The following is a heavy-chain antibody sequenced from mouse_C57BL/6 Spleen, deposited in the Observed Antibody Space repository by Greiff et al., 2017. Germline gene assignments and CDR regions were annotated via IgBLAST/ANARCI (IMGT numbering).Heavy chain of an antibody. D-gene: IGHD1-1*01. CDR2: FHPYNDDT. V-gene: IGHV1-47*01. CDR1: GYTFTTYP. CDR3: ARGYYGSPDVGAMDY. J-gene: IGHJ4*01. Sequence: QVQLKESGAELVKPGASVKMSCKASGYTFTTYPIEWMKQNHGKSLEWIGNFHPYNDDTKYNEKFKGKATLTVEKSSSTVYLELSRLTSDDSAVYYCARGYYGSPDVGAMDYWGQGTSVTVSS.